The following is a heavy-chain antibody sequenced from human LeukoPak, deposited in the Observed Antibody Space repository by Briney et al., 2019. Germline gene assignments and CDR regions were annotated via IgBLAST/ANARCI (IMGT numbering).Heavy chain of an antibody. CDR3: ARDRSNVAATGGWFDP. V-gene: IGHV3-21*01. CDR2: ISSGSSAI. Sequence: GGSLRLSCEASGFTFTTYSMTWVRQAPGKGLEWVSIISSGSSAIFSADSVKGRFTISRDNAKNSVYLQMNSLRVDDTAVYYCARDRSNVAATGGWFDPWGQGTLVTVSS. CDR1: GFTFTTYS. D-gene: IGHD6-13*01. J-gene: IGHJ5*02.